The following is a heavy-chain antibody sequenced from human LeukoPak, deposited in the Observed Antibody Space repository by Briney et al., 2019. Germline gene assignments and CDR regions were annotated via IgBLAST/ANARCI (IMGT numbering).Heavy chain of an antibody. J-gene: IGHJ4*02. D-gene: IGHD6-19*01. Sequence: GESLKISCKGSGYSFTSYWIGWVRQMPGKGLEWMGIIYPGDSDTRYSPSFQGQVTISADKSISTAYLQWSRLKASDTAMYYCARQYSSGWYDGYFDYWGQGTLVTVSS. CDR3: ARQYSSGWYDGYFDY. V-gene: IGHV5-51*01. CDR2: IYPGDSDT. CDR1: GYSFTSYW.